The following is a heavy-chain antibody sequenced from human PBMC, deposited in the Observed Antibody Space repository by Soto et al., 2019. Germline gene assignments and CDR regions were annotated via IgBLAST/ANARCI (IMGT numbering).Heavy chain of an antibody. CDR2: TFSRGSA. D-gene: IGHD3-22*01. V-gene: IGHV4-4*09. CDR1: GDSIGNSH. Sequence: SETLSLTCTVSGDSIGNSHWSWIRQPPGKGLEWIGLTFSRGSATYNPSLKSRVTISVDTSKNQFSLKLSSVTAADTAVYYCARIPYYYDSSGYDDAFEICGQGTMVTVSS. J-gene: IGHJ3*02. CDR3: ARIPYYYDSSGYDDAFEI.